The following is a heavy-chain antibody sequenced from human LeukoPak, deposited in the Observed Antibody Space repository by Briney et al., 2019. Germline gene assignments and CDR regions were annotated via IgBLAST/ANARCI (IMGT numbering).Heavy chain of an antibody. D-gene: IGHD1-26*01. V-gene: IGHV1-18*01. CDR2: ISAYTGST. Sequence: ASVKVSCKASGCTFINYGLTWVRQAPGQGFEWMGWISAYTGSTNYAQKLQGRVTMPTDPSTSTAYMELRSLRSDDTAVYYCARTVGATGAFDIWGQGTMVIVSS. CDR3: ARTVGATGAFDI. J-gene: IGHJ3*02. CDR1: GCTFINYG.